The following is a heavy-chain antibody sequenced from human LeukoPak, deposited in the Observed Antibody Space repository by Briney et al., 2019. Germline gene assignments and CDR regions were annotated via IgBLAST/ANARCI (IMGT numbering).Heavy chain of an antibody. J-gene: IGHJ4*02. CDR2: ISYDGSNK. CDR1: GFTFSSYA. CDR3: ARDSNYYDSSGYYWEY. D-gene: IGHD3-22*01. Sequence: GGSLRLSCAASGFTFSSYAMHWVRQAPGKGLEWVAVISYDGSNKYYADSVKGRFTISRDNSKNTLYLQMNSLRAEDTAVYYCARDSNYYDSSGYYWEYWGQGVLVTVSS. V-gene: IGHV3-30-3*01.